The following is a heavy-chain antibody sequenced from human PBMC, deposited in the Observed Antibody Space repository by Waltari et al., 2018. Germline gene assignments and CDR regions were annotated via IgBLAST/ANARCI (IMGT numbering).Heavy chain of an antibody. Sequence: EVQLLESGGGFVQPGGSLRLSCVVSGFRFSSSSMSWVRPAPGKGLEWVSSISISGTKLYYAESVKGRFTISRDNSKNALHLQMNSLRAEDTAIYYCAKEIRPNDFWGQGTLVTVSS. J-gene: IGHJ4*02. V-gene: IGHV3-23*01. CDR3: AKEIRPNDF. CDR2: ISISGTKL. D-gene: IGHD1-1*01. CDR1: GFRFSSSS.